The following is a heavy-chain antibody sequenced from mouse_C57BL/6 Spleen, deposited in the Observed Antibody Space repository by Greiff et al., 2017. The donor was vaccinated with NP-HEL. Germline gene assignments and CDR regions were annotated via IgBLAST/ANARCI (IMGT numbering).Heavy chain of an antibody. D-gene: IGHD1-1*01. Sequence: EVKLEESGEGLVKPGGSLKLSCAASGFTFSSYAMSWVRQTPEKRLEWVAYISSGGDYIYYADTVKGRFTISRDNARNTLYLQMSSLKSEDTAMYYCTRERSSYIDYWGQGTTLTVSS. J-gene: IGHJ2*01. CDR3: TRERSSYIDY. V-gene: IGHV5-9-1*02. CDR2: ISSGGDYI. CDR1: GFTFSSYA.